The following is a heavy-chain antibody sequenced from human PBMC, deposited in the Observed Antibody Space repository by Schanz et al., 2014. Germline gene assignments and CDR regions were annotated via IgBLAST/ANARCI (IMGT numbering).Heavy chain of an antibody. CDR3: ARGEFGRLFPTWFDP. D-gene: IGHD3-10*01. Sequence: EVQLVESGGGLVQPGGSLRLSCAASGFTFSTYAMTWVRQAPGKGLEWVSSISIRGGNTYYPASLKGRFTISRDDAKNSLYLQMNSLTDEDTAVYYCARGEFGRLFPTWFDPWGQGTLVTVSS. CDR2: ISIRGGNT. V-gene: IGHV3-23*04. CDR1: GFTFSTYA. J-gene: IGHJ5*02.